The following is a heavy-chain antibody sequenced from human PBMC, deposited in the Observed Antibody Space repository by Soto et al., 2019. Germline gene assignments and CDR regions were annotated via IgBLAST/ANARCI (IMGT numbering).Heavy chain of an antibody. CDR3: ARDKGEAGSGYYFVSLDY. V-gene: IGHV1-69*01. CDR1: GGTFSSYA. D-gene: IGHD3-22*01. J-gene: IGHJ4*02. Sequence: QVQLVQSGAEVKKPGSSVKVSCKASGGTFSSYAISWVRQAPGQGLEWMGGLIPIFGTANYAQKFEGRVTITADESTRTAYRELGRLRSEDTAVYYCARDKGEAGSGYYFVSLDYWGQGTLVTVSS. CDR2: LIPIFGTA.